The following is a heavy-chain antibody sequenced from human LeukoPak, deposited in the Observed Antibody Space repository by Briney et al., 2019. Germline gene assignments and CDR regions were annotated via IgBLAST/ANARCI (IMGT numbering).Heavy chain of an antibody. CDR2: INSNRSCT. Sequence: PGGSLRLSCAASEFTFSSYWMNWVRQAPGKGLVWVSRINSNRSCTYYADSVKGRFTISRDNAKNTLYLQMNSLRAEDTAVYYCARDLHSGVDNWGQGTLVTVSS. V-gene: IGHV3-74*01. CDR1: EFTFSSYW. J-gene: IGHJ4*02. CDR3: ARDLHSGVDN. D-gene: IGHD2-21*01.